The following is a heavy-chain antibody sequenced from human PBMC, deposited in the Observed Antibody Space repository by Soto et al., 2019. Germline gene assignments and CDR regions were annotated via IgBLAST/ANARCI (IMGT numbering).Heavy chain of an antibody. CDR2: IYPGDSDT. CDR3: ARRASYCSGGSCDAFDI. D-gene: IGHD2-15*01. Sequence: GESLKISCKGSGYSFTSYWIGWVRQMRGKGLEWMGIIYPGDSDTRYSPSFQGQVTISADKSISTAYLQWSSLKASDTAMYYCARRASYCSGGSCDAFDIWGQGTMVTVSS. J-gene: IGHJ3*02. V-gene: IGHV5-51*01. CDR1: GYSFTSYW.